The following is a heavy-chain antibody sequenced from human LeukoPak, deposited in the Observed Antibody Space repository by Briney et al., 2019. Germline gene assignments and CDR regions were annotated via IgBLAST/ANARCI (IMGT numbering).Heavy chain of an antibody. CDR2: IYYSGST. V-gene: IGHV4-59*01. CDR1: GGSISSYY. Sequence: SETLSLTCTVSGGSISSYYWSWIRQPPGKGLEWIGYIYYSGSTNYNPSLKSRVTISVDTSKNQFSLKLSSVTAAGTAVYYCASPRSSVYDAFDIWGQGTMVTVSS. CDR3: ASPRSSVYDAFDI. D-gene: IGHD5/OR15-5a*01. J-gene: IGHJ3*02.